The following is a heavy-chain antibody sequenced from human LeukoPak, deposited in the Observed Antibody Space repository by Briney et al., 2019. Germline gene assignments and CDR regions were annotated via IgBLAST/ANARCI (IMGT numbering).Heavy chain of an antibody. V-gene: IGHV4-39*01. Sequence: SETLSLTCTVSGGSISSSSYYWGWIRQPPGKGLEWIGSIYYSGSTYYNPSLKSRVTISVDTSKNQFSLKLSSVTAADTAVYYCARADSGSLEFDYWGQGTLVTVSS. CDR2: IYYSGST. D-gene: IGHD1-26*01. J-gene: IGHJ4*02. CDR3: ARADSGSLEFDY. CDR1: GGSISSSSYY.